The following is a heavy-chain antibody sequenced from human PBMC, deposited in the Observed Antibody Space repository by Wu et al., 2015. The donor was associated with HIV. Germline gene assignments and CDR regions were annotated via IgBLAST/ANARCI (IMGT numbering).Heavy chain of an antibody. CDR3: ARDMTYYYDSSGYYRLDY. CDR2: IIPRIGTT. D-gene: IGHD3-22*01. V-gene: IGHV1-2*02. J-gene: IGHJ4*02. CDR1: GYTFTGYY. Sequence: QVQLVQSGAEVKKPGASVKVSCKASGYTFTGYYMHWVRQAPGQGLQWMGGIIPRIGTTNYAQIFQGRITITADELTTTVYMQLTNLRSDDTAVYYCARDMTYYYDSSGYYRLDYWGQGSLIIVSS.